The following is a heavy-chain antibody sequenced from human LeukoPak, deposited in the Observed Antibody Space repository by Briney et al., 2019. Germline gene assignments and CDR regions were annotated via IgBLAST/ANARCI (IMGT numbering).Heavy chain of an antibody. D-gene: IGHD4-23*01. J-gene: IGHJ4*02. V-gene: IGHV3-74*01. CDR2: INSDGSST. CDR3: ARGRPHGNDY. Sequence: XFSXYWMHWVRQXPGKGLVWVSRINSDGSSTSYADSVKGRFSISRDNAKNTLYLQMNSLRVEDTAVYYCARGRPHGNDYWGQGTLVTVSS. CDR1: XFSXYW.